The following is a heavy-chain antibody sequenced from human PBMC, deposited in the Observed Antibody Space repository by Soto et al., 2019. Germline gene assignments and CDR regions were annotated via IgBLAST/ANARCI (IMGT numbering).Heavy chain of an antibody. V-gene: IGHV5-51*01. CDR3: ARQGRIYSSSSPPYYYGMDV. D-gene: IGHD6-6*01. CDR1: GYSFTSYW. CDR2: IYPGDSDT. Sequence: PGESLKISCKGSGYSFTSYWIGWVRQMPGKGLEWMGNIYPGDSDTRYSPSFQGQVTSSADKSISTAYLQWSSLKASDTAMYYCARQGRIYSSSSPPYYYGMDVWGQGTTVTVSS. J-gene: IGHJ6*02.